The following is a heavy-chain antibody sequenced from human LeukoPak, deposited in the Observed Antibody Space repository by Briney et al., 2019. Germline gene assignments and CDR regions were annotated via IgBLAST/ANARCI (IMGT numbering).Heavy chain of an antibody. D-gene: IGHD3-22*01. CDR3: ARGQGGLPHYYDSSGYSDY. J-gene: IGHJ4*02. CDR1: GGSFSGYY. V-gene: IGHV4-34*01. Sequence: SETLSLTCAVYGGSFSGYYWSWIRQPPGKGLEWIGEINHSGSTNYNPSLKSRVTISVDTSKNQFSLKLSSVTAADTAVYYCARGQGGLPHYYDSSGYSDYWGQGTLVTVSS. CDR2: INHSGST.